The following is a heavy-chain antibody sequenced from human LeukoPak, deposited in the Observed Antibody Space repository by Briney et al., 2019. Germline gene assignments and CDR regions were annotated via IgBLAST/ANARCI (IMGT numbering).Heavy chain of an antibody. CDR1: GFTFSSYA. CDR2: ISGSGGST. CDR3: AKDLVAVTNFYYFDY. Sequence: GGSLRLSCAASGFTFSSYAMSWVRQAPGKGLEWVSVISGSGGSTYYADSVKGRFTISRDNSKNTLYLQMNSLRAEDTAVYYCAKDLVAVTNFYYFDYWGQGTLVTVSS. V-gene: IGHV3-23*01. D-gene: IGHD2-21*02. J-gene: IGHJ4*02.